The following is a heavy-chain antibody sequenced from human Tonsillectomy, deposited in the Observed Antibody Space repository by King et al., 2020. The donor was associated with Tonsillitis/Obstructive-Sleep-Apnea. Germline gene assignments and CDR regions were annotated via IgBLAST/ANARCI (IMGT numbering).Heavy chain of an antibody. J-gene: IGHJ3*02. Sequence: VQLVESGGGLVQPGGSLRLSCAASGFTFSNYWMHWVRQAPGKGLVWVSRINSDGSSTSYADSVKGRFTISRDNAKNTLYLQMNSLRAEDTAVYYCAREEDQLLDAFDIWGQGTMVTVSS. D-gene: IGHD2-2*01. CDR1: GFTFSNYW. CDR3: AREEDQLLDAFDI. V-gene: IGHV3-74*01. CDR2: INSDGSST.